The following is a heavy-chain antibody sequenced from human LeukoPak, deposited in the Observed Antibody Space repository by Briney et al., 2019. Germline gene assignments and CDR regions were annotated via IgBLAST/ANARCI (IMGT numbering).Heavy chain of an antibody. J-gene: IGHJ4*02. D-gene: IGHD3-22*01. CDR3: ARGFRDSSGRKPDY. CDR1: GYTFTSYY. V-gene: IGHV1-8*02. CDR2: MNSNSGNT. Sequence: AASVKVSCKASGYTFTSYYMHWMRQATGQGLEWMGWMNSNSGNTGYAQKFQDRVTMTRNTSIKTAYMELSSLRSEDMAVYYCARGFRDSSGRKPDYWGQGTLVTVSS.